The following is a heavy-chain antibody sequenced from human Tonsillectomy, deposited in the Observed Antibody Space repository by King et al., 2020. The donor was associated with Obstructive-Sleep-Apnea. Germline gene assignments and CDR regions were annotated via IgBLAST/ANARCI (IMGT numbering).Heavy chain of an antibody. CDR1: GGSVSSGSYY. Sequence: VQLQESGPGLVKPSETLSLTCTVSGGSVSSGSYYWSWIRQPPGKGLEWIGYIYYSGSTNYNPSLKSRVTISVDTSKNQFSLKLSSVTAADTAVYYCARFPCEFWSGSDYYYGMDVWGQGTTVTVSS. J-gene: IGHJ6*02. V-gene: IGHV4-61*01. CDR2: IYYSGST. CDR3: ARFPCEFWSGSDYYYGMDV. D-gene: IGHD3-3*01.